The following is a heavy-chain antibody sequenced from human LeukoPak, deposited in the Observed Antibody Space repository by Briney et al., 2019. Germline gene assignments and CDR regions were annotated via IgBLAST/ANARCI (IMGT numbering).Heavy chain of an antibody. J-gene: IGHJ6*03. D-gene: IGHD5-18*01. CDR2: IYTSGST. V-gene: IGHV4-4*08. CDR3: ARLGYSYGLRLGYYYYMDV. Sequence: PSETLSLTCTVAGGSISRYYWSWIRQPPGKGLEWIGYIYTSGSTNYNPSLKSRVTISVDTSKHQFSLKLSSVTAADTAVSSCARLGYSYGLRLGYYYYMDVWGKGTTVTVSS. CDR1: GGSISRYY.